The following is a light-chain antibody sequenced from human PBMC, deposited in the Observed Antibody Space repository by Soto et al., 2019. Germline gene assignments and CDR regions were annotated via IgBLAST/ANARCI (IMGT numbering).Light chain of an antibody. J-gene: IGKJ4*01. CDR1: QSVSSY. CDR3: QQRSNWPLT. V-gene: IGKV3-11*01. CDR2: DAS. Sequence: EIVLTQSPATLSLSPGERATLSCRASQSVSSYLAWYHQKPAQAPRLLIYDASIRATGNQDRCSGCRAGTTFTPTTSTLEHEDFVAYYCQQRSNWPLTFGGGTKVEIK.